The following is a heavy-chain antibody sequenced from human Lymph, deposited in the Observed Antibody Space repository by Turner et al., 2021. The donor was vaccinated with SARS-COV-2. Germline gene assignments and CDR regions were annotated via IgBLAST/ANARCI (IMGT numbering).Heavy chain of an antibody. CDR2: ISNDGSNK. V-gene: IGHV3-30*04. CDR3: ARYASGGYFYYGMDV. D-gene: IGHD3-10*01. Sequence: VQLVESGGGVVQPGWSLRLACPASGFPFSTYAIYWVRQAPGKGLEWVEVISNDGSNKYYADSVKGRFTISRDNSKNTLYLQMNSLRAEDTAVYYCARYASGGYFYYGMDVWGQGTTVTVSS. CDR1: GFPFSTYA. J-gene: IGHJ6*02.